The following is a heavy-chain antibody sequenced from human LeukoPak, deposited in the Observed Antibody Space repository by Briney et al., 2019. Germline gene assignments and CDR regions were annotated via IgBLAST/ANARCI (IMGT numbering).Heavy chain of an antibody. J-gene: IGHJ4*02. Sequence: PGGSLRLSCAASGITVSSNYMSWVRQPPGKGLEWVSVLYSGGTTYYTASLKGRFTISRDNSKTPVYLQMNSLRAADTAVYYCAPEPLSDGYWGQGILVTVSS. V-gene: IGHV3-53*01. D-gene: IGHD1-14*01. CDR2: LYSGGTT. CDR1: GITVSSNY. CDR3: APEPLSDGY.